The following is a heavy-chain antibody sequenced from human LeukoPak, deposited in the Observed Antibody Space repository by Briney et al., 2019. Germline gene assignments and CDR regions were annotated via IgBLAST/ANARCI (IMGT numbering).Heavy chain of an antibody. D-gene: IGHD3-3*01. V-gene: IGHV3-9*01. CDR2: ISWNSGSI. CDR3: ATAGGIRFFFDI. Sequence: PGGSLRLSSAASGFTFYDYAMLWVGHAPGKGLEGVSGISWNSGSIGYADSVKGRFTISRDNAKNSLYLQMNSLRAEDTALYYCATAGGIRFFFDIWGQGTMVTVSS. CDR1: GFTFYDYA. J-gene: IGHJ3*02.